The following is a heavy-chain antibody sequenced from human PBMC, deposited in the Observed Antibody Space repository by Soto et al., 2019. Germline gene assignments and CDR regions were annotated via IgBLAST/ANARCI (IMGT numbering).Heavy chain of an antibody. CDR3: ARGKTMIVVVITLDY. CDR1: GFTFSSYA. V-gene: IGHV3-30-3*01. CDR2: ISYDGSNK. J-gene: IGHJ4*02. D-gene: IGHD3-22*01. Sequence: GGSLRLSCAASGFTFSSYAMHWVRQAPGKGLEWVAVISYDGSNKYYADSVKGRFTISRDNSKNTLYLQMNSLRAEDTAVYYCARGKTMIVVVITLDYRGQGTLVTVSS.